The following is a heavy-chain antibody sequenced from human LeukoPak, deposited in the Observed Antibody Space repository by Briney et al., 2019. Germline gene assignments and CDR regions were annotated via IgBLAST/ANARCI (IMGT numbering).Heavy chain of an antibody. D-gene: IGHD3-10*01. J-gene: IGHJ6*02. CDR3: ARIGRGGSGSYYPPYYYYGMDV. Sequence: PGRSLRLSCAASGFTFSSYGMHWVRQAPGKGLERVAVIWYDGSNKYYADSVKGRFTISRDNSKNTLYLQMNSLRAEDTAVYYCARIGRGGSGSYYPPYYYYGMDVWGQGTTVTVSS. CDR1: GFTFSSYG. CDR2: IWYDGSNK. V-gene: IGHV3-33*01.